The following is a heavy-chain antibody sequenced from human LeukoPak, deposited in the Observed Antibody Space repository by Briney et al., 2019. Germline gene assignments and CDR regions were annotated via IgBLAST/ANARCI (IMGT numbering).Heavy chain of an antibody. J-gene: IGHJ5*02. CDR3: AKDPIRRGPSSSWRKNWFDP. CDR2: IRYDGSNK. D-gene: IGHD6-13*01. CDR1: GFTFSSYG. Sequence: GGSLRLSCAASGFTFSSYGMHWVGQAPGKGLEWVAFIRYDGSNKYYADSVKGRFTISRDNSKNTLYLQMNSLRAEDTAVYYCAKDPIRRGPSSSWRKNWFDPWCQGTLVTVSS. V-gene: IGHV3-30*02.